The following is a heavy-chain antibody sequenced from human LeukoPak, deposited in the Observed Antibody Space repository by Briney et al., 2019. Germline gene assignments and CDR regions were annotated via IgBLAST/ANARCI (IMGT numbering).Heavy chain of an antibody. D-gene: IGHD3-10*01. CDR1: GDSISNYY. Sequence: SETLSLTCTVSGDSISNYYWSWIRQPPGKGLEWIGYIHYSGSTNYNPSLRSRVTMSVDTSKNQFSLKLSSVTAADTAVYYCATNILVRDIINWFDPWGQGTLVTVSS. CDR3: ATNILVRDIINWFDP. CDR2: IHYSGST. V-gene: IGHV4-59*01. J-gene: IGHJ5*02.